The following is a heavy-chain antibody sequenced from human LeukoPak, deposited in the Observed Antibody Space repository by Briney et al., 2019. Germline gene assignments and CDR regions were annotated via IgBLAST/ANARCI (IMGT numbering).Heavy chain of an antibody. D-gene: IGHD3-10*01. Sequence: PGRSLRLSCVGSGFSLDDYAMHWVRQVPGKGLEWVSSISWDSGSQAYADSVRGRFTISRDSSRGTVYLQLNTVRVEDTAVYYCGWVRFGSSPRWGQGPLVTVSS. CDR3: GWVRFGSSPR. CDR1: GFSLDDYA. CDR2: ISWDSGSQ. V-gene: IGHV3-9*01. J-gene: IGHJ1*01.